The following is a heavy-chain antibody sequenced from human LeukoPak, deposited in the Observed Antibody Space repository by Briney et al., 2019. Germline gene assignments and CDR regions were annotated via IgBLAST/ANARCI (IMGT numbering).Heavy chain of an antibody. D-gene: IGHD2-15*01. J-gene: IGHJ6*02. V-gene: IGHV3-11*06. CDR1: GFTFSDYY. CDR2: ISSSSSYT. CDR3: ARDRGIVMVAATTYGMDV. Sequence: PGGSLRLSCAASGFTFSDYYMSWIRQAPGKGLEWVSYISSSSSYTNYADSVKGRFTISRDNAKNSLYLQMNSLRAEDTAVYYCARDRGIVMVAATTYGMDVWGQGTTVTFSS.